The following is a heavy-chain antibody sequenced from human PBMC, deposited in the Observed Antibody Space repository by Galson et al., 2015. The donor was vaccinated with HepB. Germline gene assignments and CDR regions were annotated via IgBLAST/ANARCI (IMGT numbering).Heavy chain of an antibody. CDR2: INPSGGST. CDR3: ATLGGDAYNYDS. J-gene: IGHJ5*01. Sequence: SVKVSCKASGYTFTRYYMHWVRQAPGQGLGWMGIINPSGGSTSYAQNFQGRVTMTRDTSTSTVYIEMSSLRSEDTAVYYCATLGGDAYNYDSWGQGTLVTVSS. V-gene: IGHV1-46*01. CDR1: GYTFTRYY. D-gene: IGHD5-24*01.